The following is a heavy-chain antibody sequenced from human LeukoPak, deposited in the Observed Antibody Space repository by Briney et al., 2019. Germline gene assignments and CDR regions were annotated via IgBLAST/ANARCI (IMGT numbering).Heavy chain of an antibody. Sequence: PSETLSLTCTVPGGSISSYYWSWIRQPPGKGLEWTGYIYCSGSNNYNPVLESRVTISVDTTKKQFPLKLSPGAAADTFFYYCARHEWTIFSADYWGQGTLVTVSS. CDR3: ARHEWTIFSADY. D-gene: IGHD3-10*02. J-gene: IGHJ4*02. CDR1: GGSISSYY. V-gene: IGHV4-59*08. CDR2: IYCSGSN.